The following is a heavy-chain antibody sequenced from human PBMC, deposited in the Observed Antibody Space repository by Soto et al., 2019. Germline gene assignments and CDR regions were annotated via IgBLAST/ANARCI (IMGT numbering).Heavy chain of an antibody. Sequence: ASVKVSCKASGYTFTGYYMHWVRQAPGQGLEWMGWINPNSGGTNYAQKFQGWVTMTRDTSISTAYMELSRLRSDDTAVYYCARAADYCSSTSCPPAWFDPWGQGTLVTVSS. CDR1: GYTFTGYY. V-gene: IGHV1-2*04. J-gene: IGHJ5*02. CDR3: ARAADYCSSTSCPPAWFDP. D-gene: IGHD2-2*01. CDR2: INPNSGGT.